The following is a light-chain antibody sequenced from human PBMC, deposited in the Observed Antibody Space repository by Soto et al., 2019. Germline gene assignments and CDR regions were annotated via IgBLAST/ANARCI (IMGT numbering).Light chain of an antibody. J-gene: IGKJ1*01. Sequence: EIVLTQSPGTLSLSPGERATLSCRSSQSVSSTYLAWYQQKPGQAPRLIIFGASSRATGIPDRFSGSGSGTDFTLTISRLEPEDFAVYYCQQYDSSPRTLGQGTKVDIK. CDR3: QQYDSSPRT. CDR1: QSVSSTY. V-gene: IGKV3-20*01. CDR2: GAS.